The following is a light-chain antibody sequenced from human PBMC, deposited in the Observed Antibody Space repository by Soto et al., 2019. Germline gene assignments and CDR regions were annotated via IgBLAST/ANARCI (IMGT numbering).Light chain of an antibody. V-gene: IGKV1-5*01. CDR3: QQRSNWPIIT. Sequence: DIQMTQSPSTLSASVGDRVTITCRASQSISSWLAWYQQKPGKAPKPLIYDASSLESGVPSRFSGSGSGTEFTLTISSLQPEDFAVYYCQQRSNWPIITFGQGTRLEIK. CDR1: QSISSW. CDR2: DAS. J-gene: IGKJ5*01.